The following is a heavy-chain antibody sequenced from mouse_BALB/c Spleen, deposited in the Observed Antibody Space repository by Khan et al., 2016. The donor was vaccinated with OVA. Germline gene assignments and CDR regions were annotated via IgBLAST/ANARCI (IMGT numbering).Heavy chain of an antibody. CDR3: ARVYGGDFDY. CDR2: ISYSGNT. CDR1: VYSITSDYA. J-gene: IGHJ2*02. Sequence: EVQLVETGPGLVKPSQSLSLTCTVTVYSITSDYAWNWIRQFPENKLEWMGFISYSGNTKYNPSLKSRFSITRDTSKNQFFLQLNSVTTEDTATYYCARVYGGDFDYWGQGTSLTVSS. V-gene: IGHV3-2*02. D-gene: IGHD1-1*01.